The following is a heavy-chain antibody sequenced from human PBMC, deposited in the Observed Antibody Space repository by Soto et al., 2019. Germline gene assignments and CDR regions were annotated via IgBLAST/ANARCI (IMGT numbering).Heavy chain of an antibody. CDR2: IYYSGAT. V-gene: IGHV4-39*07. D-gene: IGHD2-15*01. Sequence: SETLSLTCTVSGGSISGTAYYWAWIRQPPGKGLEWIGSIYYSGATYYSPSLKSRVTMSVGPSKNQYSLKLSSVTSADAAVYYCASDPGGYCSGGRCYSGGDYWGKGTLVTVSS. CDR3: ASDPGGYCSGGRCYSGGDY. CDR1: GGSISGTAYY. J-gene: IGHJ4*02.